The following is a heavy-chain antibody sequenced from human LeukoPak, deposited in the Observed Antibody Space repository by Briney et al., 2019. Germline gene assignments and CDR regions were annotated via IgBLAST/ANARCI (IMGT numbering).Heavy chain of an antibody. D-gene: IGHD3-10*01. CDR1: GGSISSGDYY. CDR2: IYYSGST. V-gene: IGHV4-30-4*01. CDR3: ARGSMVRGVTTFDY. J-gene: IGHJ4*02. Sequence: SETLSLTCTVSGGSISSGDYYWSWIRQPPGKGLEWIGYIYYSGSTYYNPSLKSRVTISVVTSKNQFSLKLSSVTAADTAVYYCARGSMVRGVTTFDYWGQGTLVTVSS.